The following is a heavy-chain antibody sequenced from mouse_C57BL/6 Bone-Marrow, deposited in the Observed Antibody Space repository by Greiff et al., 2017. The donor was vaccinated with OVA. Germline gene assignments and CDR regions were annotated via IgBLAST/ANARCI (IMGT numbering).Heavy chain of an antibody. J-gene: IGHJ2*01. CDR3: ARESPLVRYYFDY. Sequence: DVQLVESGGGLVKPGGSLKLSCAASGFTFSSYAMSWVRQTPEKRLEWVATISDGGSYTYYPDNVKGRFTISRDNAKNNLYLQMSHLKSEDTAMYYCARESPLVRYYFDYWGQGTTLTVSS. CDR1: GFTFSSYA. V-gene: IGHV5-4*01. CDR2: ISDGGSYT. D-gene: IGHD2-1*01.